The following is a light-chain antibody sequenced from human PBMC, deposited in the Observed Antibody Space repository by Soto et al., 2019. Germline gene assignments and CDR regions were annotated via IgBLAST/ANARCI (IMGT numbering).Light chain of an antibody. Sequence: DIQLTQSPATLSASVGDRVTITCRASQSISSWLAWYQQKAGKAPKLLIYQASSLQSGVASRFSGNGSGTEFPLTISSLQADDVACHYCQQYNSYCTFGQGTKLEI. CDR2: QAS. CDR3: QQYNSYCT. J-gene: IGKJ2*02. CDR1: QSISSW. V-gene: IGKV1-5*03.